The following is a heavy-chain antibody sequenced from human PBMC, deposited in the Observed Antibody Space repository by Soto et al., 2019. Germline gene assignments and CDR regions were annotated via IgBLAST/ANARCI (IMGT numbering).Heavy chain of an antibody. CDR2: IIPIFGTA. J-gene: IGHJ4*02. Sequence: QVQLVQSGAEVKKPGSSVKVSCKASGGTFSSYAISWVRQAPGQGLEWMGGIIPIFGTANYAQKFQGRVTITSDESTSTAYMELSSLRSEDTAVYYCARSKRVGALDSGYDIDYWGQGTLVTVSS. D-gene: IGHD5-12*01. CDR3: ARSKRVGALDSGYDIDY. CDR1: GGTFSSYA. V-gene: IGHV1-69*01.